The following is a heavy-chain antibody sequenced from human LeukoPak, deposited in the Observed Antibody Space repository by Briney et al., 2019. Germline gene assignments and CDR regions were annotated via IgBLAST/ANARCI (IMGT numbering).Heavy chain of an antibody. J-gene: IGHJ6*03. CDR3: ARQVRGFYYHYYMDV. D-gene: IGHD3-10*01. CDR2: INHSGST. CDR1: GGSFSGYY. Sequence: SETLSLTCVVYGGSFSGYYWSWIRQPPGKGLEWIGEINHSGSTNYNPSLKSRVTISVATSKNQFSLKLSSVTAADTAVYYCARQVRGFYYHYYMDVWGKGTTVTISS. V-gene: IGHV4-34*01.